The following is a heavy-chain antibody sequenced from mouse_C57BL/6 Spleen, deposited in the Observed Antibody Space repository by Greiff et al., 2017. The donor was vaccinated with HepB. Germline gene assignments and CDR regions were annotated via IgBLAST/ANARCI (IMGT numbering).Heavy chain of an antibody. CDR1: GFTFSDYY. D-gene: IGHD2-5*01. V-gene: IGHV5-16*01. Sequence: VQLKESEGGLVQPGSSMKLSCTASGFTFSDYYMAWVRQVPEKGLEWVANINYDGSSTYYLDSLKSRFIISRDNAKNILYLQMSSLKSEDTATYYCARVGSKYYFDYWGQGTTLTVSS. CDR3: ARVGSKYYFDY. J-gene: IGHJ2*01. CDR2: INYDGSST.